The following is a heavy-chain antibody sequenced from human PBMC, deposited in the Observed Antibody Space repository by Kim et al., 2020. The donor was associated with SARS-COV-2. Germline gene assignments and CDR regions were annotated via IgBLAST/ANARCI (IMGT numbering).Heavy chain of an antibody. Sequence: GGSLRLSCAASGFTFSSYSMNWVRQAPGKGLEWVSSISSSSSYIYYADSVKGRFTISRDNAKNSLYLQMNSLRAEDTAVYYCARGDQVHYYDSSGYAFDIWGQGTMVTVSS. D-gene: IGHD3-22*01. J-gene: IGHJ3*02. V-gene: IGHV3-21*01. CDR2: ISSSSSYI. CDR1: GFTFSSYS. CDR3: ARGDQVHYYDSSGYAFDI.